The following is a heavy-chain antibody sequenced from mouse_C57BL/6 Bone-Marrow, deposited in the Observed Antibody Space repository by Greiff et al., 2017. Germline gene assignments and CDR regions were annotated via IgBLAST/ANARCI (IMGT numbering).Heavy chain of an antibody. Sequence: VQLQQPGPVLVKPGASVKLSCKASGYTFTDYYMHWVKQSPGQGLEWIGVINPYNGGTSYNEKFKGKATLTVDKSSSTAYMQLSSLTSEDSAVYYCARERCHVEVGGTGTTVTVSS. J-gene: IGHJ1*03. CDR3: ARERCHVEV. V-gene: IGHV1-19*01. CDR2: INPYNGGT. D-gene: IGHD6-1*01. CDR1: GYTFTDYY.